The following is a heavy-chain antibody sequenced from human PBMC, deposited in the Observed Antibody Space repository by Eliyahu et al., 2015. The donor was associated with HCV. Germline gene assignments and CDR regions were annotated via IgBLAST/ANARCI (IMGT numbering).Heavy chain of an antibody. V-gene: IGHV3-21*01. D-gene: IGHD3-22*01. CDR2: ISSSSTFI. J-gene: IGHJ6*02. CDR1: GFTFXXXS. CDR3: ARDGVITSDYYYYGMDV. Sequence: EVQLVESGGGLVKPGGSLXLSCAASGFTFXXXSMXWVRQAPGKGLEWVSSISSSSTFIYDADSLKGRFTISRDNAKNSLYLQMNSLRAEDTAVYYCARDGVITSDYYYYGMDVWGQGTTVTVSS.